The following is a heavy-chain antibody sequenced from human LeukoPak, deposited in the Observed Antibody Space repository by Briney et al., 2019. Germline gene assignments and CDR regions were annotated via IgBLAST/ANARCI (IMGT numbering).Heavy chain of an antibody. CDR2: ISGSSGST. V-gene: IGHV3-23*01. D-gene: IGHD3-22*01. J-gene: IGHJ4*02. Sequence: PGGSLRLSCAASGFTFSSYGMSWVRQAPGKGLEWVSAISGSSGSTYYADSVKGRFTISRDNSKNSLYLQMNSLRAEDTAVYYCARERYYYDSTYYYVKSFDYWGQGTLVTVSS. CDR3: ARERYYYDSTYYYVKSFDY. CDR1: GFTFSSYG.